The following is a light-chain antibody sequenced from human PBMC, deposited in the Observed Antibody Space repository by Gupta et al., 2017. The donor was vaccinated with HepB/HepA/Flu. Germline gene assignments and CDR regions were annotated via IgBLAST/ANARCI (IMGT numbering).Light chain of an antibody. V-gene: IGKV3-15*01. Sequence: EIVMTQSPATLSVSPGERAALSCRASQSVTSNLAWYQHKPGQAPRLLIHGASTRATGIPARFSGSGSGTEFTLTIDSLQSEDFAVYYCQQYYNWRPITFGQGTRLDIK. J-gene: IGKJ5*01. CDR1: QSVTSN. CDR3: QQYYNWRPIT. CDR2: GAS.